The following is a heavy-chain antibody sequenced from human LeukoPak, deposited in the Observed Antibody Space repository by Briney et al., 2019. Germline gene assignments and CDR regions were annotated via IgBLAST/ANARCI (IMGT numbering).Heavy chain of an antibody. CDR2: ISSSGNSI. Sequence: PGGSLRLSCEASRFTLWNDYYMSWIRQAPGKGLEWVSYISSSGNSIHYADSVKGRFTISRDNAKNLVYLQMISLRAEDTAVYYCARDLSVGAKPDLGFDYWGQGTLVTVSS. J-gene: IGHJ4*02. CDR1: RFTLWNDYY. CDR3: ARDLSVGAKPDLGFDY. V-gene: IGHV3-11*04. D-gene: IGHD1-26*01.